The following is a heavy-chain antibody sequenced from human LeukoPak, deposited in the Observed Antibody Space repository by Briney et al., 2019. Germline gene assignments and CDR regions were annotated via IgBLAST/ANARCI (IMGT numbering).Heavy chain of an antibody. CDR1: GFTFSSYS. Sequence: GGSLRLSCAASGFTFSSYSMNWVRQAPGKGLEWVSSISSSSSYIYYADSVKGRFTISRDNAKNSLYLQMNSLRAEDTAVYYCARLAAQAYYYYGMDVWGQGTTVTVSS. CDR3: ARLAAQAYYYYGMDV. CDR2: ISSSSSYI. V-gene: IGHV3-21*01. D-gene: IGHD6-6*01. J-gene: IGHJ6*02.